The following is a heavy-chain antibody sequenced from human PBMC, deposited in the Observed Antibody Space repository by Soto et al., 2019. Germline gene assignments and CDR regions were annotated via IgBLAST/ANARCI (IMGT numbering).Heavy chain of an antibody. V-gene: IGHV4-31*03. CDR1: GGSISSGDYY. D-gene: IGHD4-17*01. J-gene: IGHJ5*02. CDR2: IYYSGTT. Sequence: PSETLSLTCTFSGGSISSGDYYWTWIRQHPGKGLEWIGYIYYSGTTYYNPSLKSRLTIFVDTSKNLFSLNLRSVTAADTAVYYCARVSATLTYRFDPWGQGTRVTVSS. CDR3: ARVSATLTYRFDP.